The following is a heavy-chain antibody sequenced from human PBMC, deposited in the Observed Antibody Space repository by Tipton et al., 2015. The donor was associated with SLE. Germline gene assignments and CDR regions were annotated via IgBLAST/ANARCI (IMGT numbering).Heavy chain of an antibody. CDR3: ARDKSGSLDTFDI. Sequence: TLSLTCTVSGGSISSDSYFWGWIRQPPGKGLEWIGSISYSGSTYYNPSLKSRVTMSIHTPKIQFSLRLSSVTAADTAVYYCARDKSGSLDTFDIWGQGTLVTVSS. V-gene: IGHV4-39*07. CDR1: GGSISSDSYF. D-gene: IGHD5-18*01. CDR2: ISYSGST. J-gene: IGHJ4*02.